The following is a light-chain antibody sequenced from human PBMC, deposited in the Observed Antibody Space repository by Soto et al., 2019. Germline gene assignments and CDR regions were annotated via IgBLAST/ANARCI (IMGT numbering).Light chain of an antibody. CDR1: QNIDKK. V-gene: IGKV3-11*01. CDR3: QQRSNWPRT. Sequence: EIVLTQSPATLSLSPGERATLSCRASQNIDKKLAWYQQKSGQAPRLLIYGASTRATGIPARFSGSGSGTDFTLTISSLEPEDFAVYYCQQRSNWPRTFGQGTTVDI. J-gene: IGKJ1*01. CDR2: GAS.